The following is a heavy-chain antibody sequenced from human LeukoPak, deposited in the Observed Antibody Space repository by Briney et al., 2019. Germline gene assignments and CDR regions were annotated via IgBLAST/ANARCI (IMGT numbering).Heavy chain of an antibody. CDR2: ITGGGRTI. V-gene: IGHV3-48*03. D-gene: IGHD5-24*01. CDR1: GFTFSSYE. CDR3: ARVSRWPDWFAP. Sequence: PGGSLRLSCAASGFTFSSYEMNWVRQAPGKGLEWLSYITGGGRTIYYADSVKGRFTISRDNAKNSLYLQMNSLRAEDTAVYYCARVSRWPDWFAPWGQGTLVTVSS. J-gene: IGHJ5*02.